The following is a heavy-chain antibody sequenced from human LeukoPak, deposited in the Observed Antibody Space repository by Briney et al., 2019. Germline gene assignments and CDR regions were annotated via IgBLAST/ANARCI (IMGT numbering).Heavy chain of an antibody. CDR1: GDSISSYY. D-gene: IGHD3-10*01. CDR2: IHYSGTT. Sequence: PSETLSLTCTVSGDSISSYYWNWIRQPPGKGLEWIAYIHYSGTTNYNPSPKSRVTMSVDTSKNQFSLKLRSVTAADTAVYYCARFSFGHNWFDPWGQGTLVTVSS. V-gene: IGHV4-59*08. CDR3: ARFSFGHNWFDP. J-gene: IGHJ5*02.